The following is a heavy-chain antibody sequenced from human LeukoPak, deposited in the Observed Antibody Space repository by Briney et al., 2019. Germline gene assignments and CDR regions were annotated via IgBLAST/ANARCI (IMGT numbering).Heavy chain of an antibody. D-gene: IGHD6-19*01. J-gene: IGHJ4*02. CDR1: GFTFSSYG. V-gene: IGHV3-30*18. Sequence: GGSLRLSCAASGFTFSSYGMHWVRQAPGKGLEWVAIISYDGSNKYYADSVKGRFTISRANSKNTLYLQMSSLRAEDTAVYYCAKDAVAGTLYFDYWGQGTLVTVSS. CDR2: ISYDGSNK. CDR3: AKDAVAGTLYFDY.